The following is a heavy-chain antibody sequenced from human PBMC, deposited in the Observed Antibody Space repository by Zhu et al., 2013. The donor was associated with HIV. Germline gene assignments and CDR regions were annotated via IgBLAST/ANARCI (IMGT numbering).Heavy chain of an antibody. CDR1: GYIFTSYA. J-gene: IGHJ4*02. CDR3: ARWGDNSVFGY. V-gene: IGHV1-3*01. D-gene: IGHD1-20*01. CDR2: INPANGDT. Sequence: QVQLVQSGAEVKKPGASVKVSCKASGYIFTSYALHWLRQAPGQRPEWMGWINPANGDTKSSQNFQDRVTITRDTAASTVYMDLRSLGSEDTAIYYCARWGDNSVFGYWGQGTLVTVSS.